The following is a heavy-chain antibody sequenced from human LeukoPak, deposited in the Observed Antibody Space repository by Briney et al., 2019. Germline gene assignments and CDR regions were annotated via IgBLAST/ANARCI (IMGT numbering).Heavy chain of an antibody. J-gene: IGHJ4*02. CDR2: ISGSGGTT. V-gene: IGHV3-23*01. Sequence: GVSLRLSCAASGFTFSSYWMNWVRQAPGKGLDWVSVISGSGGTTYYADSVKGRFTISRDNSKNTLYLQMNSLRAEDTAIYYCAKDSSTTVTTKGGPRRSFDYWGLGTLVTVSS. CDR1: GFTFSSYW. CDR3: AKDSSTTVTTKGGPRRSFDY. D-gene: IGHD4-17*01.